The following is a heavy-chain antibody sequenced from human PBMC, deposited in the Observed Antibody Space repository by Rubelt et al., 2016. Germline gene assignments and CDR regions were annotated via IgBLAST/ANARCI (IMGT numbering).Heavy chain of an antibody. CDR2: IYYSGST. J-gene: IGHJ4*02. Sequence: QLQLQESGPGLVKPSETLSLTCTVSGGSISSSSYYWGWIRQPPGKGLEWIGSIYYSGSTYYNPSLLSGVTISVETSKNQFSLKLSVVTAADTAVYYCARRIVTYFDYWGQGTLVTVSS. CDR1: GGSISSSSYY. CDR3: ARRIVTYFDY. V-gene: IGHV4-39*01. D-gene: IGHD2-21*02.